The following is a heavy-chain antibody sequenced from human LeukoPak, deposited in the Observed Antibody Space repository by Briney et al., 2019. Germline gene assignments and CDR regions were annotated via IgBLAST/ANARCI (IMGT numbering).Heavy chain of an antibody. Sequence: GGSLRLSCAASGFTFDDYAMHWVRQAPGKGLEWVSGISWNSGSIGYADSVKGRFTISRDNAKNSLYLQMNSLRAEDTALYYCAKGYYYDSSGYLIVEDAFDIWGQGTMVTVSS. D-gene: IGHD3-22*01. CDR2: ISWNSGSI. CDR3: AKGYYYDSSGYLIVEDAFDI. J-gene: IGHJ3*02. CDR1: GFTFDDYA. V-gene: IGHV3-9*01.